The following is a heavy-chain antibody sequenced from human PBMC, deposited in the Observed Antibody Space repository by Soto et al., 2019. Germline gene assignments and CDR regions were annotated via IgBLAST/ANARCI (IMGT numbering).Heavy chain of an antibody. CDR1: GFSFSTYG. J-gene: IGHJ4*02. V-gene: IGHV3-23*04. Sequence: EVQLVGSGGGLVQPGGSLRLSCAASGFSFSTYGVTWVRQAPGKGLEWVSGVSGVDGGTHYADSVKGRFNISRDNSKKTVYLLMNSLEADDTAVYYCARWNGCGDYWGPGTLVTVSS. CDR3: ARWNGCGDY. D-gene: IGHD1-1*01. CDR2: VSGVDGGT.